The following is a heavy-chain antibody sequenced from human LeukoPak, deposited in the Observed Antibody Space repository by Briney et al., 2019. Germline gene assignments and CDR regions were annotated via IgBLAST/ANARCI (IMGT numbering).Heavy chain of an antibody. J-gene: IGHJ6*02. CDR3: AKTYGSGSYHRAYYYYGMDV. D-gene: IGHD3-10*01. Sequence: GGSLRLSCAASGFTFSSYAMSWVRQAPGKGLEWVSAISGSGGSTYYADSVKGRFTISRDNSKNTLYLQMNSLRAEDTAVCYCAKTYGSGSYHRAYYYYGMDVWGQGTTVTVSS. V-gene: IGHV3-23*01. CDR1: GFTFSSYA. CDR2: ISGSGGST.